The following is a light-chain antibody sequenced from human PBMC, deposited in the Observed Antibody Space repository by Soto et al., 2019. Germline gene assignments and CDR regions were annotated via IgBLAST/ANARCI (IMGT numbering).Light chain of an antibody. J-gene: IGKJ1*01. CDR1: QSLSSN. CDR3: QHYNKWLWT. Sequence: EIVMTQPPATLSVSPGERATLSCRASQSLSSNLAWYQQKPGQAPRLLIYGASTRATGVPARFSGSGSGTEFTLTISSLQSEDFAVYYCQHYNKWLWTFGQGTKVDIK. V-gene: IGKV3-15*01. CDR2: GAS.